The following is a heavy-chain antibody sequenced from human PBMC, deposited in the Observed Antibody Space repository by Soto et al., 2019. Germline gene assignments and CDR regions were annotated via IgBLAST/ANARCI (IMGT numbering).Heavy chain of an antibody. J-gene: IGHJ4*02. CDR2: IYPGDSDT. D-gene: IGHD1-26*01. Sequence: PGESLKISCNGSGYTFTSYWICWVRQTPGKGLEWMGLIYPGDSDTRYSPSFQGQVTISADKSASTAYLQWSSLKASDTALYYCATRANSHAYFHFWGQGTLVTVSS. CDR3: ATRANSHAYFHF. CDR1: GYTFTSYW. V-gene: IGHV5-51*01.